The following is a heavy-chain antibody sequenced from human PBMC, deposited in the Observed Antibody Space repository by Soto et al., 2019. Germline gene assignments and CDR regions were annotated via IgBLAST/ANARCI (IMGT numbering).Heavy chain of an antibody. CDR2: IYYSGST. J-gene: IGHJ4*02. D-gene: IGHD3-10*01. CDR1: GGSISSYY. CDR3: ARSNYYGSWSYYKS. V-gene: IGHV4-59*08. Sequence: QVQLQESGPGLVKPSETLSLTCTVSGGSISSYYWSWIRQPPGKGLEWIGYIYYSGSTNYNPSLKSRVTISVDTSKNQFSLKLSSVTAADTAVYYCARSNYYGSWSYYKSWGQGTLVTVSS.